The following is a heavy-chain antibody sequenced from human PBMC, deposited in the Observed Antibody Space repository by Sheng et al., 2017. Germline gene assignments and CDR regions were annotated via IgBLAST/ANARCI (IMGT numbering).Heavy chain of an antibody. D-gene: IGHD3-10*01. CDR3: YTHMYYSDSDWFVP. Sequence: EVRLVESGGDLVQPGGSLKLSCAASEFTFSGSPMHWVRQASGEGLEWVGRLTSKPNTYATAYTASVKGRFTVSRDELKSMACLQMDSLKPNDTAMFTSYTHMYYSDSDWFVPVGPGNP. V-gene: IGHV3-73*02. CDR2: LTSKPNTYAT. CDR1: EFTFSGSP. J-gene: IGHJ5*02.